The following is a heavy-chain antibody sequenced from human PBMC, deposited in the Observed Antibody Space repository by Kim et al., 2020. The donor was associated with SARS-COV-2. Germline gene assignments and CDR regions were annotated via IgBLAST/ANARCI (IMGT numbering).Heavy chain of an antibody. CDR2: ISGSGGST. CDR1: EFTFSSYA. Sequence: GGSLRLSCAASEFTFSSYAMSWVRQAPGKGLEWVSAISGSGGSTFYADSVKGRFTISRDNSRDTLYLQMNSLRAEDTAVYYCAQDPSCGAATCYSNFDYWGQGTLVTVPS. D-gene: IGHD2-15*01. V-gene: IGHV3-23*01. J-gene: IGHJ4*02. CDR3: AQDPSCGAATCYSNFDY.